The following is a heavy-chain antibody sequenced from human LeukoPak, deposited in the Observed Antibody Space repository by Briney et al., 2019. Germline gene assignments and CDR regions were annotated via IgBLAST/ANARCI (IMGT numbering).Heavy chain of an antibody. J-gene: IGHJ6*03. CDR2: ISSSGSTI. Sequence: PGGSLRLSCAASGFTFSSYEMNWVRQAPGKGLEWVSYISSSGSTIYYGDSVKGRFTISRDNAKNSLYLQMNSLRAEDTAVYYCAREYSSSWAPYYYYYYMDVWGKGTTVTISS. CDR1: GFTFSSYE. CDR3: AREYSSSWAPYYYYYYMDV. V-gene: IGHV3-48*03. D-gene: IGHD6-13*01.